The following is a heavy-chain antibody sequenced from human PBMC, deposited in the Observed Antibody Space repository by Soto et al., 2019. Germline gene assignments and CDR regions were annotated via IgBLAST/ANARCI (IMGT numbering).Heavy chain of an antibody. CDR3: ARDLAYFNSGWYYAFDI. D-gene: IGHD6-19*01. CDR1: GGSISSYY. J-gene: IGHJ3*02. Sequence: QVQLQESGPGLVKPSETLSLTCTVSGGSISSYYWSWIRQPPGKGLAWLGYIYYSGSTNYNPSLRSRVTISVETSKNQFSLKLSSVTGADTAVYYCARDLAYFNSGWYYAFDIWGQGTMVTVSS. V-gene: IGHV4-59*01. CDR2: IYYSGST.